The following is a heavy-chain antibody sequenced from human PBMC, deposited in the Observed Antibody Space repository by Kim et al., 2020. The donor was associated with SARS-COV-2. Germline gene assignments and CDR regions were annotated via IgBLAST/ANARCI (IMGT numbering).Heavy chain of an antibody. D-gene: IGHD2-15*01. V-gene: IGHV1-58*01. CDR2: IVVGSGNT. Sequence: SVKVSCKASGFTFTSSAVQWVRQARGQRLEWIGWIVVGSGNTNYAQKFQERVTITRDMSTSTAYMELSSLRSEDTAVYYCATVAQKKYCSGGSCPIDYWGQGTLVTVSS. J-gene: IGHJ4*02. CDR1: GFTFTSSA. CDR3: ATVAQKKYCSGGSCPIDY.